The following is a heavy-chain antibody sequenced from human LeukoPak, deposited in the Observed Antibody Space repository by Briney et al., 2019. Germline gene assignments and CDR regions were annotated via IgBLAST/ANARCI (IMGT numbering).Heavy chain of an antibody. CDR1: GGSISSSSYY. CDR2: IYYSGST. CDR3: ARRGSYYFSTPNYFDY. J-gene: IGHJ4*02. D-gene: IGHD1-26*01. V-gene: IGHV4-39*01. Sequence: SETLSLTCTVSGGSISSSSYYWGWIRQPPGKGLEWIGSIYYSGSTYYNPSLKSRVTISVDTSKNQFSLKLSSVTAADTAVYYCARRGSYYFSTPNYFDYWGQGTLVTVSS.